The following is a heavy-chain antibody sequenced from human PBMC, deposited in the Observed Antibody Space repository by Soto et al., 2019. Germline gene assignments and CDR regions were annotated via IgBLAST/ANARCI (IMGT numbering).Heavy chain of an antibody. Sequence: QVQLVQSGAEVKKPGSSVKVSCKASGGTFSSYTISWVRQAPGQGLEWMGRIIPILGIANYAQKFQGRVTLTADKSTRTGDVELSSLRSEDTAVYYCAREKEGGYGSGGNYYSYYYMDVWGKGTTVTVSS. D-gene: IGHD3-10*01. J-gene: IGHJ6*03. CDR3: AREKEGGYGSGGNYYSYYYMDV. CDR2: IIPILGIA. CDR1: GGTFSSYT. V-gene: IGHV1-69*08.